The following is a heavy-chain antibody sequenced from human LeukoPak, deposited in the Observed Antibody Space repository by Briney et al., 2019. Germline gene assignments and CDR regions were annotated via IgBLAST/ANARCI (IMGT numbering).Heavy chain of an antibody. V-gene: IGHV1-2*02. CDR2: INPNSGGT. J-gene: IGHJ4*02. Sequence: ASVKVSCKASGYTITGYYMHWVRQAPGQGLEWMGWINPNSGGTNYAQKFQGRVTMTRDTSISTAYMELSRLRSDDTAVYYCASKAGIAVAGLFDYWGQGTLVTVSS. CDR3: ASKAGIAVAGLFDY. D-gene: IGHD6-19*01. CDR1: GYTITGYY.